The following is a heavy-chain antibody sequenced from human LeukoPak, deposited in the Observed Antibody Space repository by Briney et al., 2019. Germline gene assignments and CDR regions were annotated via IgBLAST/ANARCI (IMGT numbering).Heavy chain of an antibody. CDR2: IIPIFGTA. V-gene: IGHV1-69*13. CDR1: GGTFSSYG. Sequence: SVKASCKASGGTFSSYGISWVRQAPGQGLEWMGGIIPIFGTANYAQKFQGRVTITADESTSTAYMELSSLRSEDTAVYYCARGGERQYCSSTSCYQYNWFDPWGQGTLVTVSS. CDR3: ARGGERQYCSSTSCYQYNWFDP. J-gene: IGHJ5*02. D-gene: IGHD2-2*01.